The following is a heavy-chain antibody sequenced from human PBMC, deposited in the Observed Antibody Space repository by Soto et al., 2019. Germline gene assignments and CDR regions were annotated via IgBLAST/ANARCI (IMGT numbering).Heavy chain of an antibody. Sequence: SVKVSCKASGGTFSSYAISWVRQAPGQGLEWMGGIIPIFGTANYAQKFQGRVTITADKSTRTAYMELSSLRSEDTAAYYCARDLNTYYDSSGYPQDYWGQGTLVTVSS. CDR3: ARDLNTYYDSSGYPQDY. D-gene: IGHD3-22*01. CDR1: GGTFSSYA. V-gene: IGHV1-69*06. CDR2: IIPIFGTA. J-gene: IGHJ4*02.